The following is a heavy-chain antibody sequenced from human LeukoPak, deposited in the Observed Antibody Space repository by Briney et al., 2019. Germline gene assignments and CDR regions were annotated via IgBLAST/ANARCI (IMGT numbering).Heavy chain of an antibody. CDR2: IKQDGSEK. CDR1: GFTFSGYW. V-gene: IGHV3-7*01. J-gene: IGHJ3*02. CDR3: ARDTIIVTPTRGNAFDI. D-gene: IGHD3-22*01. Sequence: GGSLRLSCAASGFTFSGYWMTWVRQAPGKGLEWVANIKQDGSEKYYVDSVKGRFTISRDNAENSLYLQMDGLRAEDTAVYYCARDTIIVTPTRGNAFDIRGQGTMVTVSS.